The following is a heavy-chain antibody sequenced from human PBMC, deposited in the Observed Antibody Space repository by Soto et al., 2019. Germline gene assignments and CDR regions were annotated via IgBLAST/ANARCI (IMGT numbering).Heavy chain of an antibody. D-gene: IGHD3-22*01. CDR1: GFTFRIYA. Sequence: GGSLRLSCAASGFTFRIYAMSWVRQAPGKGLEWVSTITGNGGTSYADFVRGRFTISRDNSKNTLYLQMNSLRAEDTAVYYCAKDAPGSGWLSDYWGQGTLVTVS. CDR3: AKDAPGSGWLSDY. V-gene: IGHV3-23*01. J-gene: IGHJ4*02. CDR2: ITGNGGT.